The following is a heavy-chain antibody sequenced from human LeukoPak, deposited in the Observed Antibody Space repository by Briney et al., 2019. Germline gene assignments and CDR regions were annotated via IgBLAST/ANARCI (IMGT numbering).Heavy chain of an antibody. D-gene: IGHD3-22*01. CDR3: ATEGDSSGHAGAFDI. J-gene: IGHJ3*02. Sequence: SGGSLRLSCAASGFSFSNCAMTWVRQAPGKGLEWVSAISGSGGSTYYADSVKGRFTISRDNSKNTLYLQMDSLSAADTGLYFCATEGDSSGHAGAFDIWGQGTMVTVSS. CDR1: GFSFSNCA. CDR2: ISGSGGST. V-gene: IGHV3-23*01.